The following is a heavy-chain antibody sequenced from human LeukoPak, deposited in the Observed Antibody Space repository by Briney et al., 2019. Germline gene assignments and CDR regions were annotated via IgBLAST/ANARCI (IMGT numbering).Heavy chain of an antibody. CDR1: GGTLNSYA. Sequence: SVKVSCKASGGTLNSYAISWVRQAPGQGLEWMGGIIPIFGPANYAQKFQGRVTITADESTSTGYMDLSSLRSEDTAVYYCATPPAGVCSGGRCPLDYWGQGTLVT. D-gene: IGHD2-15*01. CDR3: ATPPAGVCSGGRCPLDY. V-gene: IGHV1-69*13. J-gene: IGHJ4*02. CDR2: IIPIFGPA.